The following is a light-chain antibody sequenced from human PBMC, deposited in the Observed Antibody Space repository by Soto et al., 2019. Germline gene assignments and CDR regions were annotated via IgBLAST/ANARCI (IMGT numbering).Light chain of an antibody. CDR1: SIDVGGYNF. J-gene: IGLJ1*01. CDR3: SSYAATVYV. V-gene: IGLV2-8*01. CDR2: EVS. Sequence: QSVLTQPPSASGSPGQSVTISCTGTSIDVGGYNFVSWFQQHPGKVPKLIMYEVSKRPSGVPDRFSGSKSGNTASLTVSGLQAVDEADYYCSSYAATVYVFGTGTKVTVL.